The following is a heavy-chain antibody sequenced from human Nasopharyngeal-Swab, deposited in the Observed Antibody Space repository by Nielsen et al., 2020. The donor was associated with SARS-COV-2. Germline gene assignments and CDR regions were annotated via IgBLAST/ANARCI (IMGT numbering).Heavy chain of an antibody. J-gene: IGHJ4*02. Sequence: GESLKISCAASGFTFSSYGMHWVRQAPGKGLEWVAIISFDGSNKYYADSVKGRFTISRDNSKNTLYLQMNSLSAEDTAVYYCARENWGKLDYWGQGALVTVSS. CDR3: ARENWGKLDY. CDR1: GFTFSSYG. V-gene: IGHV3-30*03. CDR2: ISFDGSNK. D-gene: IGHD7-27*01.